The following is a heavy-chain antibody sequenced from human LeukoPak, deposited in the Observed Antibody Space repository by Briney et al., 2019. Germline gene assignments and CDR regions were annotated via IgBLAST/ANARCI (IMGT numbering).Heavy chain of an antibody. D-gene: IGHD3-9*01. CDR1: GGSISSSTYY. CDR3: ARENFDWLLYPPRWFDP. V-gene: IGHV4-39*07. CDR2: IFYSGIT. J-gene: IGHJ5*02. Sequence: SETLSLTCTVSGGSISSSTYYWGWIRQPPGKGLEWIGSIFYSGITYYKPSLKSRITISVDTSKNQFSLRLSSVTAADTAVYYCARENFDWLLYPPRWFDPWGQGTLVTVSS.